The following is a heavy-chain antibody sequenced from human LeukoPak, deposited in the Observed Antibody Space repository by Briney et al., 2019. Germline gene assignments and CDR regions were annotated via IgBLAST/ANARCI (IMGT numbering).Heavy chain of an antibody. CDR2: IIPIRGIA. V-gene: IGHV1-69*04. CDR3: ARDLLDSTEFYNYYGMDV. J-gene: IGHJ6*02. CDR1: GCTFSSYA. Sequence: SVKVSCKASGCTFSSYAISWVRQAPGQGLEWMGRIIPIRGIAKYAQKFQGRVTITADKSTGTAYMELSSLRSEDTAVYYCARDLLDSTEFYNYYGMDVWGQGTTVTVSS. D-gene: IGHD2-15*01.